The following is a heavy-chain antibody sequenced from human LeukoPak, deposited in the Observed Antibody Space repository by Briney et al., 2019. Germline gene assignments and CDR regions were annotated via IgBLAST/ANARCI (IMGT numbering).Heavy chain of an antibody. Sequence: APVKVSCKASGYTFTGYYLHWVRQAPGQGLEWMAWISAYNGNTNYAQKLQGRVTMTEDTSTDTAYMELSSLRSEDTAVYYCATGGARVRAYYYYYMDVWGKGTTVTVSS. J-gene: IGHJ6*03. D-gene: IGHD1-26*01. CDR2: ISAYNGNT. CDR1: GYTFTGYY. V-gene: IGHV1-18*04. CDR3: ATGGARVRAYYYYYMDV.